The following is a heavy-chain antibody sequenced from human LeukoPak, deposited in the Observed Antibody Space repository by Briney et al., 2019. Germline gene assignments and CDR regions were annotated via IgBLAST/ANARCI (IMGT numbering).Heavy chain of an antibody. CDR3: ARDGRPGAGSSWYNYYYYYYMDV. Sequence: PSETLSLTCAVSGGSISSGGYYWSWIRQHPGKGLEWIGYIYYSGSTYYNPSLKSRVTISVDTSKTQFSLKLSSVTAADTAVYYCARDGRPGAGSSWYNYYYYYYMDVWGKGTTVTVSS. D-gene: IGHD6-13*01. CDR2: IYYSGST. CDR1: GGSISSGGYY. V-gene: IGHV4-31*11. J-gene: IGHJ6*03.